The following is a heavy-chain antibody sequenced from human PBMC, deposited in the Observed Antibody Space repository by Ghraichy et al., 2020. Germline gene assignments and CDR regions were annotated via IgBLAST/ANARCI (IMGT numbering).Heavy chain of an antibody. CDR3: ARHVLQWLANWFDP. D-gene: IGHD6-19*01. J-gene: IGHJ5*02. CDR2: IYYSGST. CDR1: GGSISSSSYY. V-gene: IGHV4-39*01. Sequence: SQTLSLTCTVSGGSISSSSYYWGWIRQTPGKGLEWIGSIYYSGSTYYNPSLKSRVTISVDTSKNQFSLKLSSVTAADTAVYYCARHVLQWLANWFDPWGQGTLVTVSS.